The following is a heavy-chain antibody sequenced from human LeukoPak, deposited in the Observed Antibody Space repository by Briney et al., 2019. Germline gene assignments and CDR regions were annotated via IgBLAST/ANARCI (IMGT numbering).Heavy chain of an antibody. CDR3: TRLDISSGWNFDH. J-gene: IGHJ4*02. V-gene: IGHV3-73*01. CDR1: GFTFSDSA. Sequence: GGSLKLSCAASGFTFSDSAIHWVRQASGKGLEWVGRIRSKVNSYATAYAASVKGRFTISRDDSKNTAYLQMDSLKTEDTAVYYCTRLDISSGWNFDHWGQGTLVTVSS. CDR2: IRSKVNSYAT. D-gene: IGHD6-19*01.